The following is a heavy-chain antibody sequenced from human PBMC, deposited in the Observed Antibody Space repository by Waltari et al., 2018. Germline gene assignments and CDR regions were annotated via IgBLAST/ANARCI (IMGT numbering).Heavy chain of an antibody. Sequence: QVQLQESGPGLVKSSETLSLTCDVSGYAVNSGFYWGWIRQAPGKGLEWVATIYHDGTTFYNPSFKSRLSVSMDTSKNQISLTFKSVTAADTALYYCSRQVLGYCTSAACRRLESWGQGTLVTVSS. CDR1: GYAVNSGFY. J-gene: IGHJ4*02. V-gene: IGHV4-38-2*01. CDR3: SRQVLGYCTSAACRRLES. D-gene: IGHD2-2*03. CDR2: IYHDGTT.